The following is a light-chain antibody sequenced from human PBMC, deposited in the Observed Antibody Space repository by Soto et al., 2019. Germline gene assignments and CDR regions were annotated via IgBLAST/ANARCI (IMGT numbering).Light chain of an antibody. CDR2: GTF. CDR1: QDIHTY. J-gene: IGKJ3*01. Sequence: IQLTQSPSSLSASVGDRVSITCRASQDIHTYLAWYQQKRGEAPKLLISGTFTLQSGVPSRFNGSGSGTDFTLTISRLQPEDFATYYCQHLNNYPPFTFGHGTQVDLK. V-gene: IGKV1-9*01. CDR3: QHLNNYPPFT.